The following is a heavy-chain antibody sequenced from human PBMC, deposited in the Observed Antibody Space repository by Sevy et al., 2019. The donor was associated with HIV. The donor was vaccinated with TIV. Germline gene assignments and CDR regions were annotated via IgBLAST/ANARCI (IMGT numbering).Heavy chain of an antibody. V-gene: IGHV3-48*02. CDR2: IRSSSVII. D-gene: IGHD1-26*01. CDR3: ARDLSGPSAGFDT. J-gene: IGHJ5*02. CDR1: GFTFSTYS. Sequence: GGSLRLSCAASGFTFSTYSMNWVRQTPGKGLEWVSYIRSSSVIIFYADSVKGRFTISRDNAKNSLYLQMNSLRDEDTAVYYCARDLSGPSAGFDTWGQGTLVTVSS.